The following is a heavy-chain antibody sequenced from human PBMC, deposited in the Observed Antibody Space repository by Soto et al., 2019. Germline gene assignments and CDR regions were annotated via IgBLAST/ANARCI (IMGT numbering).Heavy chain of an antibody. CDR3: ARAFIDYGHSGGFDQ. CDR2: LWPDGSNV. D-gene: IGHD4-17*01. CDR1: GFTFSRYA. Sequence: QVQLVESGGGVVQPGTSLRLSCATSGFTFSRYAMHWVRQAPGKGLEWVAILWPDGSNVHYGDSVKGRFTISRDSSKNTLYLQMNALRVEDTAVYSCARAFIDYGHSGGFDQWGQGTLVTVSS. V-gene: IGHV3-33*01. J-gene: IGHJ4*02.